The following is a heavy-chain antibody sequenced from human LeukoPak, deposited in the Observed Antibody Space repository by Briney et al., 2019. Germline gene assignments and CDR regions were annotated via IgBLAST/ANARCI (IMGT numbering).Heavy chain of an antibody. V-gene: IGHV4-39*07. Sequence: SETLSLTCTVSGGSISSSSYYWGWIRQPPGKGLEWIGSIYYSGSTYYNPSLKSRVTISVDTSKNQFSLKLSSVTAADTAVYYCARDGVVVVAATPIYYYGMDVWGQGTTVTVSS. CDR2: IYYSGST. J-gene: IGHJ6*02. CDR3: ARDGVVVVAATPIYYYGMDV. CDR1: GGSISSSSYY. D-gene: IGHD2-15*01.